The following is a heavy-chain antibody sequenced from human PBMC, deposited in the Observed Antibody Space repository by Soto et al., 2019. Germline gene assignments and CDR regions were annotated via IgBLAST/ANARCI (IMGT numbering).Heavy chain of an antibody. CDR2: IIPIFGLG. V-gene: IGHV1-69*13. D-gene: IGHD6-6*01. CDR1: GGTFNNYA. J-gene: IGHJ6*02. CDR3: ARGSSSSSSYYYYALDV. Sequence: ASVKVSCKASGGTFNNYAISWVRQAPGQGLEWMGGIIPIFGLGNYAQKFQDRVTITADESRTTAYMEMSSLRSEDTAIYYCARGSSSSSSYYYYALDVWGQGTTVTVSS.